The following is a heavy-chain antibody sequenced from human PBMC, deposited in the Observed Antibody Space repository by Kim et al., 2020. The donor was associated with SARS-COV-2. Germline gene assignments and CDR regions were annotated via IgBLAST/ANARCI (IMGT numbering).Heavy chain of an antibody. V-gene: IGHV4-39*07. J-gene: IGHJ4*02. Sequence: SETLSLTCTVSGGSISSSSYYWGWNRQPPGKGLEWIGRIYYSGTTYYNPALKSRVTISVDTSKKQFSLKLNSVTAADTAVYYCARKQKAGKNPFDYWGQG. D-gene: IGHD6-13*01. CDR2: IYYSGTT. CDR1: GGSISSSSYY. CDR3: ARKQKAGKNPFDY.